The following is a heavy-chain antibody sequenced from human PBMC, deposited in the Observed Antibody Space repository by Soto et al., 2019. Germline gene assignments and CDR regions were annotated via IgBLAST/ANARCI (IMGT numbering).Heavy chain of an antibody. CDR2: ATPYGRF. CDR1: GVSFNSYF. D-gene: IGHD6-13*01. V-gene: IGHV4-34*02. Sequence: QVQLQQWGAGLLKPSETLSLTCAVYGVSFNSYFWNWVRQPPGKGLEWIGEATPYGRFNYNPSLTRRVTVSKDTSKNQFSLEVRSLTAADKAVYYCTTSGRSWPYSFDFWGQGAMVTGSS. CDR3: TTSGRSWPYSFDF. J-gene: IGHJ3*01.